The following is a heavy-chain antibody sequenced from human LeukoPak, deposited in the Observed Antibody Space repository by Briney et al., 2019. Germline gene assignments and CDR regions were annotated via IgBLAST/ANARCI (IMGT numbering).Heavy chain of an antibody. CDR2: IYYSGNT. Sequence: KSGGSLRLSCAASGFTVSRNYMSWVRQAPGKGLEWIGSIYYSGNTYYNASLKSQVSISIDTSKNQFSLRLTSVTAADTAVYYCARQTGSGLFILPGGQGTLVTVSS. D-gene: IGHD3/OR15-3a*01. J-gene: IGHJ4*02. CDR1: GFTVSRNY. V-gene: IGHV4-39*01. CDR3: ARQTGSGLFILP.